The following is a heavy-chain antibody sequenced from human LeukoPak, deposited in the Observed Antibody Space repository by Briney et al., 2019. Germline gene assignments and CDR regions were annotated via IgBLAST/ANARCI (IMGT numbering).Heavy chain of an antibody. Sequence: SQTLSLTCAISGDSVSINRAAWNWFRQSPSRGLEWLGSTYYTSKWYNDYAVSVKSRITVNPDTSKNQCSLHLNSVTPEDTAVYYCARQGFRRFDPWGQGTLVTVSS. CDR1: GDSVSINRAA. V-gene: IGHV6-1*01. CDR3: ARQGFRRFDP. J-gene: IGHJ5*02. D-gene: IGHD3-3*01. CDR2: TYYTSKWYN.